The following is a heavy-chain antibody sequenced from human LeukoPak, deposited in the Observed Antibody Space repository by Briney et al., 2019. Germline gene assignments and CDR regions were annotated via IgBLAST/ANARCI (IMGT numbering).Heavy chain of an antibody. Sequence: PSGTLSLTCTVSGGSVSIYHWSWIRQPAGKGLEWIGRIYTSGSNDYNPSLKSRVTMSVDTSKNHFSLSLISVTAADTAVYYCARVGDYALKDWGQGTLVTVSS. CDR1: GGSVSIYH. CDR2: IYTSGSN. CDR3: ARVGDYALKD. D-gene: IGHD3-16*01. V-gene: IGHV4-4*07. J-gene: IGHJ4*02.